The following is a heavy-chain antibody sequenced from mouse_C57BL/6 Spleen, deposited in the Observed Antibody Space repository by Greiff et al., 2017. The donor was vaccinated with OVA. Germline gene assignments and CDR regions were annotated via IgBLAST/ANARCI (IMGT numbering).Heavy chain of an antibody. V-gene: IGHV5-17*01. Sequence: DVKLVESGGGLVKPGGSLKLSCAASGFTFSDYGMHWVRQAPEKGLEWVAYISSGSSTIYYADTVKGRFTISRDNAKNTLFLQMTSLRSEDTAMYYCARPGDYEDYAMDYWGQGTSVTVSS. CDR3: ARPGDYEDYAMDY. J-gene: IGHJ4*01. CDR1: GFTFSDYG. CDR2: ISSGSSTI. D-gene: IGHD2-4*01.